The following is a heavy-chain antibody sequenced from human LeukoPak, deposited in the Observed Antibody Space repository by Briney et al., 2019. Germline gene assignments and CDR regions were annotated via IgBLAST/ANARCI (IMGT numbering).Heavy chain of an antibody. CDR2: ISGSGGST. CDR3: AKDGVEYRSAFDWFDP. J-gene: IGHJ5*02. D-gene: IGHD6-19*01. CDR1: GFTFNSYA. V-gene: IGHV3-23*01. Sequence: GGSLRLSCAASGFTFNSYAMTWVRQAPGKGLEWVSGISGSGGSTYYADSVKGRFTISKDNSKNTLYLQMNSLRAEDTAVYYCAKDGVEYRSAFDWFDPWGQGTLVIVSS.